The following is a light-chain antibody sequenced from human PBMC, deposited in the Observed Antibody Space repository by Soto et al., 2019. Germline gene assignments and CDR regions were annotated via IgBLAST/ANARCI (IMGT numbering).Light chain of an antibody. CDR3: SSYEVTNTYVV. J-gene: IGLJ2*01. CDR2: EVT. CDR1: SSDVGGYNY. V-gene: IGLV2-8*01. Sequence: QSALTQPPSASGSPGQSVTISCTGTSSDVGGYNYVSWYQQHPGKAPKLMIYEVTKRPSGVPDRFSGSKSGNTASLTVSGLQAEDEADYYCSSYEVTNTYVVLGGGTKLTVL.